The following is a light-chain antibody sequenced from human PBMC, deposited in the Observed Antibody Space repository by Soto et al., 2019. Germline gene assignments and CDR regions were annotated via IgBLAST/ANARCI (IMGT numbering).Light chain of an antibody. Sequence: DIQMTQSPSSLSASVGDRVTITCRASQDISVYLAWYQQKPGKVPKLLIYSASTLQSGVPSRFSGSGSGTDFTLTISLQPEDVATYFCQKFNTAPLTFGQGTRLEIK. CDR2: SAS. J-gene: IGKJ5*01. CDR3: QKFNTAPLT. CDR1: QDISVY. V-gene: IGKV1-27*01.